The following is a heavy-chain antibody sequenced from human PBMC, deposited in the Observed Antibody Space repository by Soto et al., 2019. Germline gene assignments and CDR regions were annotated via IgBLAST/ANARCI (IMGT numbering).Heavy chain of an antibody. CDR1: GGSISSGGYY. CDR2: IYYSGST. Sequence: LSLTCTVSGGSISSGGYYWSWIRQHPGKGLEWIGYIYYSGSTYYNPSLKSRVTISVDTSKNQFSLKLSSVTAADTAVYYCARVVLEWPRAFDYWGQGTLVTVSS. CDR3: ARVVLEWPRAFDY. V-gene: IGHV4-31*02. J-gene: IGHJ4*02. D-gene: IGHD3-3*01.